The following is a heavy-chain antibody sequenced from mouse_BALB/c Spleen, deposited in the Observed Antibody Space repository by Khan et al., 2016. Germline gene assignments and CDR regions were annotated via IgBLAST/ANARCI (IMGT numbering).Heavy chain of an antibody. V-gene: IGHV5-6-4*01. D-gene: IGHD2-1*01. Sequence: EVELVESGGGLVKPGGSLKLSCAASGCTFSSYTMSWVRQTPEKRLEWVATISSGGSYTYYPDSVKGRFTISRDNAKNTLYLQMSSLKSEDTAMYYCTKVPGNSYAMDYWGQGTSVTVSS. J-gene: IGHJ4*01. CDR3: TKVPGNSYAMDY. CDR2: ISSGGSYT. CDR1: GCTFSSYT.